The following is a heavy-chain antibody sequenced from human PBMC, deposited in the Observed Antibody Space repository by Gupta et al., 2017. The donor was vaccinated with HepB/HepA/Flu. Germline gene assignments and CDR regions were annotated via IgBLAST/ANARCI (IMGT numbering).Heavy chain of an antibody. J-gene: IGHJ4*02. Sequence: QLQLQESGPGLVKPSETLSLTCTVSGGSVITNSYYGGWISQPPGKGLEWIGSISYTGRIYYNPSLKSRVTMSVDTSKNQFSLKLSSVTATDTAIYYCTRQVRFGELHDFWGQGTLVTVSS. CDR2: ISYTGRI. CDR3: TRQVRFGELHDF. CDR1: GGSVITNSYY. V-gene: IGHV4-39*01. D-gene: IGHD3-10*01.